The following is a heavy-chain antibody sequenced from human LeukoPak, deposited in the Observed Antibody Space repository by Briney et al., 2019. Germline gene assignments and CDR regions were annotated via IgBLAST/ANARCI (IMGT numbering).Heavy chain of an antibody. CDR2: LYYRGST. D-gene: IGHD3-16*02. V-gene: IGHV4-39*07. J-gene: IGHJ6*03. CDR3: ARISSVWVKDYYYYMDV. Sequence: SETLSLTCTVSGGSISSDYWGWIRQPPGKGLEWIGSLYYRGSTYYKASLKSRVTISIDTSKNQFSLKLSSMTAADTAVYYCARISSVWVKDYYYYMDVWGKGTTVTVSS. CDR1: GGSISSDY.